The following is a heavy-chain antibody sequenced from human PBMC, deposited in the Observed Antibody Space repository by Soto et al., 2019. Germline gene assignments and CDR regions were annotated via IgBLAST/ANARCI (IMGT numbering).Heavy chain of an antibody. CDR1: VATFGSYT. CDR2: IIPILGIA. CDR3: ARRRDGMDV. V-gene: IGHV1-69*02. Sequence: QVQLVQSGAEVKKPGSSVKVSCKASVATFGSYTISWVGRAPGQGFDWMGRIIPILGIANSAQKFQGTVTITAAKSTSTDYMELSSLRSADPAVYYYARRRDGMDVWGQGTTVTVSS. J-gene: IGHJ6*02.